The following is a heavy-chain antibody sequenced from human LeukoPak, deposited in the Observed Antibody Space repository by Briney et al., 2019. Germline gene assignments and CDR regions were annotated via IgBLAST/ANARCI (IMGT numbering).Heavy chain of an antibody. Sequence: QPGGSLRLSCAAPGFTFSSYAMHWVRQAPGKGLEYVSAISSNGGSTYYANSVKGRFTISRDNSKNTLYLQMGSLRAEGMAVYYCARLHVDTAMVSGGMDVWGQGTTVTVSS. D-gene: IGHD5-18*01. CDR2: ISSNGGST. J-gene: IGHJ6*02. CDR1: GFTFSSYA. CDR3: ARLHVDTAMVSGGMDV. V-gene: IGHV3-64*01.